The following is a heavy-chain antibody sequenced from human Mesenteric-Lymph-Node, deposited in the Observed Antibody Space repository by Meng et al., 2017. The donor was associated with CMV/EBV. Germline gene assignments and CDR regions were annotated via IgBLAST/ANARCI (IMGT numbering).Heavy chain of an antibody. Sequence: GGSLRLSCAASGFTFSSYAMHWVRQAPGKGLEWVAVISYDGSNKYYADSVKGRFTISRDNSKNTLYLQMNSLRAEDTAVYYCAKVIWGGLLQIDYWGQGTLVTVSS. D-gene: IGHD5-24*01. CDR1: GFTFSSYA. CDR2: ISYDGSNK. CDR3: AKVIWGGLLQIDY. J-gene: IGHJ4*02. V-gene: IGHV3-30*04.